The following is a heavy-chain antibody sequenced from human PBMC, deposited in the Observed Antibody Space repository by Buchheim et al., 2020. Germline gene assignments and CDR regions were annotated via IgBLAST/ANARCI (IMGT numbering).Heavy chain of an antibody. J-gene: IGHJ6*02. V-gene: IGHV4-30-4*01. Sequence: QVQLQELGPGLVKPSQTLSLTCTVSGGSISSGDYYWSWIRQPPGKGLEWIGYIYYSGSTSYNPSLKSRVTLSVDTFKKQFSLNLSSVTAADTAVYYCASLKAFYGMDVWGQGTT. CDR1: GGSISSGDYY. CDR2: IYYSGST. CDR3: ASLKAFYGMDV.